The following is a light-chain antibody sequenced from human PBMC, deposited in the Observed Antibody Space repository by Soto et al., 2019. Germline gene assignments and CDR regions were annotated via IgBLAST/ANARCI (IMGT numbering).Light chain of an antibody. CDR2: EVT. CDR3: SSYTFTSTLYV. Sequence: QSVLTQPASVSGSPGQSITISCTGSSSDVGGHNYVSWYQQHPGKAPKLMIYEVTKRPSGVSNRFSGSKSGNTASLSISGLQAEDEADYYCSSYTFTSTLYVFGTGTQVTVL. J-gene: IGLJ1*01. CDR1: SSDVGGHNY. V-gene: IGLV2-14*01.